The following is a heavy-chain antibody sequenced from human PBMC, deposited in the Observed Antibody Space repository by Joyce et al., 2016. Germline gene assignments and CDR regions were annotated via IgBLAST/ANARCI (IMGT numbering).Heavy chain of an antibody. CDR1: AYSFTNYW. Sequence: EVQLVQSGAEVKKPGESLKISCKVSAYSFTNYWIGWVRQMPGKGLELMGIIYPGDSYTKYSPSFQGQVNIAVDKSINTAYLQWSSLKASDTAMYYCARPASSGWYVAFDFWGQGTMVTVSS. J-gene: IGHJ3*01. V-gene: IGHV5-51*01. D-gene: IGHD6-19*01. CDR2: IYPGDSYT. CDR3: ARPASSGWYVAFDF.